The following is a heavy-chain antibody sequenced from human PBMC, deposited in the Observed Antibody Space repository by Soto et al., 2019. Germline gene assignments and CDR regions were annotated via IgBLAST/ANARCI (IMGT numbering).Heavy chain of an antibody. CDR3: ARGYTSGYPSNWFDP. J-gene: IGHJ5*02. D-gene: IGHD3-3*01. CDR1: GFTFSSYG. V-gene: IGHV3-30*03. Sequence: GGSLRLSCAASGFTFSSYGMHWVRQAPGKGLEWVAVISYDGSKKYYADSVKGRFTISRDNSKNTLYLQMDSMRDEDTAVYYCARGYTSGYPSNWFDPWGQGTLVTVSS. CDR2: ISYDGSKK.